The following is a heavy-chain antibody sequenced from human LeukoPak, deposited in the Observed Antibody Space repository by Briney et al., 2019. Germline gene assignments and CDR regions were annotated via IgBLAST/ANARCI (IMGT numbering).Heavy chain of an antibody. CDR3: AKAFRIVGATYFDF. V-gene: IGHV3-20*04. CDR2: INWDGSNT. D-gene: IGHD1-26*01. CDR1: GFTFDDYG. Sequence: GGSLRLSCAASGFTFDDYGMSWVRQAPEKGLEWVSGINWDGSNTGYADSVKGRFTISRDNSKNTLYLQMNSLRAEDTAVYYCAKAFRIVGATYFDFWGQGTLVTVSS. J-gene: IGHJ4*02.